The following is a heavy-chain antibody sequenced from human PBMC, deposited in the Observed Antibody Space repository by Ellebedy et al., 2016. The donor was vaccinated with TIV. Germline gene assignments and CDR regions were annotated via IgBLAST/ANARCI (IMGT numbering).Heavy chain of an antibody. Sequence: GESLKISXAASGFAFSGYAMSWVRQAPGKGLEWVSSISYSSDITYYADSVKGRFTISRDNSKNTLYLQMNSLRAEDTAVYYCAKDPGGLTTMITPDWGQGTLVTVSS. V-gene: IGHV3-23*01. CDR2: ISYSSDIT. D-gene: IGHD4-17*01. CDR3: AKDPGGLTTMITPD. CDR1: GFAFSGYA. J-gene: IGHJ4*02.